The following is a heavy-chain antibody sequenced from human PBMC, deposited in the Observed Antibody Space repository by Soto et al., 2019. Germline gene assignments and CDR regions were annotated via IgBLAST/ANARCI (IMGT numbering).Heavy chain of an antibody. CDR2: ISYDGSNK. D-gene: IGHD5-18*01. CDR3: AKDGDTAMVTKDYYYYGMDV. V-gene: IGHV3-30-3*01. Sequence: GGSLRLSCAASGFTFSSYAMHWVRQAPGKGLEWVAVISYDGSNKYYADSVKGRFTISRDNSKNTLYLQMNSLRAEDTAVYYCAKDGDTAMVTKDYYYYGMDVWGQGTTVTVSS. J-gene: IGHJ6*02. CDR1: GFTFSSYA.